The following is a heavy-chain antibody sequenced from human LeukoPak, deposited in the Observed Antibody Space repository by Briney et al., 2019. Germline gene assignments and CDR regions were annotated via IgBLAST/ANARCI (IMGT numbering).Heavy chain of an antibody. D-gene: IGHD6-19*01. Sequence: PGGSLRLSCAASGFTFSRYAMHWVRPAPGKGLEWVAVISYDGSNKYYADSVKGRFTISRDNSKNTLYMQMNSLRAEDTAVYYCARDLRYSSGWAVPYYYGMDVWGQGTTVTVSS. V-gene: IGHV3-30-3*01. CDR3: ARDLRYSSGWAVPYYYGMDV. CDR1: GFTFSRYA. CDR2: ISYDGSNK. J-gene: IGHJ6*02.